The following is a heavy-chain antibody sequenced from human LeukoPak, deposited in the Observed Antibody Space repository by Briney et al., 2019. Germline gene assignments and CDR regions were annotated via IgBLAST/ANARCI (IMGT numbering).Heavy chain of an antibody. V-gene: IGHV4-4*07. CDR2: IYTSGST. J-gene: IGHJ4*02. D-gene: IGHD1-26*01. Sequence: PSETLSLTCTVSGGTISSYYWSWIRQPAGKGLEWIGRIYTSGSTNYNASLKSRVSMSVDTSKNQFSLKLSSVTAADTAVFYCARENSGSYREFDYWGQGTLVTVSS. CDR1: GGTISSYY. CDR3: ARENSGSYREFDY.